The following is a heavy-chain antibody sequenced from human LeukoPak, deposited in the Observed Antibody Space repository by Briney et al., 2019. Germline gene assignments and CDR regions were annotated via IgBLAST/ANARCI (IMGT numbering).Heavy chain of an antibody. CDR1: GFTFTSSG. V-gene: IGHV3-48*01. CDR3: GRELREFLYFGEFSAEFYYYYMDV. CDR2: ISTSSSTI. D-gene: IGHD3-10*01. Sequence: GGSLRLSCAASGFTFTSSGMNWVRQAPGKGLEWVSYISTSSSTIYYADSVKGRFTISRDNAKNSLYLQMNSLRAEDTALYYCGRELREFLYFGEFSAEFYYYYMDVWGKGTTVTVSS. J-gene: IGHJ6*03.